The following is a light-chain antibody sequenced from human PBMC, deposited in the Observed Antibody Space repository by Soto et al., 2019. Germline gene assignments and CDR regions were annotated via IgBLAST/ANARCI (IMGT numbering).Light chain of an antibody. CDR2: DVT. J-gene: IGLJ2*01. CDR1: SSDVGGYNY. Sequence: QSALTQPASVSGSPGQSITISCTGTSSDVGGYNYVSWYQHHPGKAPKLIIYDVTNRPSGVSNRFSGSKSGNTASLTISGRQAEDEADYYCSSYRSSRTFDVFGGGTKLTVL. CDR3: SSYRSSRTFDV. V-gene: IGLV2-14*03.